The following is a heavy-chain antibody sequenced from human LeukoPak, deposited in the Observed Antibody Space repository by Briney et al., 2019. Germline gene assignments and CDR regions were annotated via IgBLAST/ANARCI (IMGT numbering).Heavy chain of an antibody. Sequence: SETLSLTCTVSGGSVSSGSYYWSWIRQPPGKGLEWIGYIYYSGSTNYNPSLKSRVTISVDTSKNQFSLKLSSVTVADTAVYYCARAHPYSSRKSHWYFDLWGRGTLVTVSS. CDR2: IYYSGST. CDR3: ARAHPYSSRKSHWYFDL. D-gene: IGHD6-13*01. J-gene: IGHJ2*01. CDR1: GGSVSSGSYY. V-gene: IGHV4-61*01.